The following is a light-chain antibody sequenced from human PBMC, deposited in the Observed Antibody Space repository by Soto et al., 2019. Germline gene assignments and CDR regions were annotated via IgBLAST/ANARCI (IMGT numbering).Light chain of an antibody. V-gene: IGKV1-27*01. J-gene: IGKJ1*01. CDR2: AAS. CDR3: QKYSSAPPWT. CDR1: QGISNY. Sequence: DIQMTQSPSSRSASVGDRVTITCRASQGISNYLAWYQQKPGKVPKLLIYAASTLQSGVPSRFSGSGSGTDFTLTISSLQPEDVATYYCQKYSSAPPWTFGQGTKVEIK.